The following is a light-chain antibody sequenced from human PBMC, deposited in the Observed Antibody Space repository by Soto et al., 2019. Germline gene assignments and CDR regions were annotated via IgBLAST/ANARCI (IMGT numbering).Light chain of an antibody. Sequence: QSVLTQPTSVSGAPGQRVTISCTGSSSNIGSGYEVHWYQQLPGTAHKLLIYGNIYRPSGVPDRFSGSKSDTSVSLAITGLQAEDEADYHCQSYDSSLSGVVFGGGTKLTVL. CDR2: GNI. V-gene: IGLV1-40*01. CDR1: SSNIGSGYE. J-gene: IGLJ2*01. CDR3: QSYDSSLSGVV.